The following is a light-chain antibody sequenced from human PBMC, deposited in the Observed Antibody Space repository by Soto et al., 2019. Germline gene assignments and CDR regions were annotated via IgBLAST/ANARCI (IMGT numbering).Light chain of an antibody. V-gene: IGKV3-15*01. CDR3: QQYSNWPLT. CDR2: GAS. CDR1: QSVSSK. J-gene: IGKJ4*01. Sequence: EIVMTQSAATLSVSPGERATLSCRAGQSVSSKLAWYQQKPGQAPRLLIYGASTRATGVPARFSGSGSGTEFTLTINSLQSEDFAAYYCQQYSNWPLTFGGGTKVDIK.